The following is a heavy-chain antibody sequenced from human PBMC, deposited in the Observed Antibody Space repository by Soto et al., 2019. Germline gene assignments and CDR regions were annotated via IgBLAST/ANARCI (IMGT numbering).Heavy chain of an antibody. CDR2: ISAYNGNT. D-gene: IGHD3-16*01. Sequence: ASVKVSCKASGYTFTSYGISWVRQAPGQGLEWMGWISAYNGNTNYAQKLQGRVTMTTDTSTSTAYIGLRCLRSDETAVYYCARSLLQSRVWDYVWGSYVPLDYWGQGTLVTVSS. CDR1: GYTFTSYG. J-gene: IGHJ4*02. V-gene: IGHV1-18*01. CDR3: ARSLLQSRVWDYVWGSYVPLDY.